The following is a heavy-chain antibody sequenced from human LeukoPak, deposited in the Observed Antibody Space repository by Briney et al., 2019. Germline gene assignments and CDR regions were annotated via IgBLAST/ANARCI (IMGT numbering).Heavy chain of an antibody. Sequence: ASVKVSCKASGYTFTSYDINWVRQATGQGLEWMGWMNPNSGNTGYAQKFQGRVTITRNTSISTAYMELSSLRSEDTAVYYCARGEGDFIAAAGRYFQHWGQGTLVTVSS. V-gene: IGHV1-8*03. CDR3: ARGEGDFIAAAGRYFQH. J-gene: IGHJ1*01. D-gene: IGHD6-13*01. CDR1: GYTFTSYD. CDR2: MNPNSGNT.